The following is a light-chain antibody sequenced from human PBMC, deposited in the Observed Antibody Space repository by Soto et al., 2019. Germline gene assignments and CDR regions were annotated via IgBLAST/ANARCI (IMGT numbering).Light chain of an antibody. J-gene: IGKJ4*01. Sequence: DIQMTQSASTLSAYVGDRVTISCRASQTISNWLAWYQQKPGKAPKLLIYDASSLESGVPSRFSGSGSGTEFTLTISSLQPEDFGVYYCQQYNNWPRAPFGGVTKV. V-gene: IGKV1-5*01. CDR1: QTISNW. CDR2: DAS. CDR3: QQYNNWPRAP.